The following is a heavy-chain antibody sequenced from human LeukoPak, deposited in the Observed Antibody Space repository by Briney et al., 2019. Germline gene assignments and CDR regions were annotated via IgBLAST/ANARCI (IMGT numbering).Heavy chain of an antibody. CDR2: ISSSGSTI. CDR3: ASGGIYYGAAFDF. CDR1: GFTFSSYE. Sequence: GGSLRLSRAASGFTFSSYEMNWVRQAPGKGLEWVSYISSSGSTIYYADSVKGRFTISRDNAKNSLYLQMNSLRAEDTALYYCASGGIYYGAAFDFWGQGTLVTVSS. J-gene: IGHJ4*02. D-gene: IGHD1-26*01. V-gene: IGHV3-48*03.